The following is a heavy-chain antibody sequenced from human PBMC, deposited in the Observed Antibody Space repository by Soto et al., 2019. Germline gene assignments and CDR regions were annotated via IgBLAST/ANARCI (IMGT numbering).Heavy chain of an antibody. CDR3: AKDLYDRRCFSPYHFYGLYG. V-gene: IGHV3-53*01. Sequence: GGSLLLSCAASGFTVTRNYMTWVRQAPGKGLEWVSFIAGGDNTFYADSVKGRFTISRDRSQNKLFLHMNSLRAEDTAVYYCAKDLYDRRCFSPYHFYGLYGWGKGNKVTVYS. CDR2: IAGGDNT. D-gene: IGHD3-22*01. J-gene: IGHJ6*04. CDR1: GFTVTRNY.